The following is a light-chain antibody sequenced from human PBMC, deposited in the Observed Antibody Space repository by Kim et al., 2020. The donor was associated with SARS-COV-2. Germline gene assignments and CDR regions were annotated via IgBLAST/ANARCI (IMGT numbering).Light chain of an antibody. V-gene: IGLV1-44*01. CDR1: SSNIGSNT. CDR3: AAWDDSLNGFYV. J-gene: IGLJ1*01. CDR2: SNN. Sequence: MVTISCSGSSSNIGSNTVNWYQQLPGTAPQLLIYSNNQRPSGVPDRFSGSKSGTSASLAISGLQSEDEADYYCAAWDDSLNGFYVFGTGTKVTVL.